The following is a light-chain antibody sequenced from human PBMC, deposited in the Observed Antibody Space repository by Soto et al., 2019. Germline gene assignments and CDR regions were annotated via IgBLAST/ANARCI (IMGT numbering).Light chain of an antibody. CDR1: SSNIGSNT. V-gene: IGLV1-44*01. J-gene: IGLJ2*01. Sequence: QSVLTQPPSASGTPGQRVTISCSGSSSNIGSNTVNWYQQLPGTAPKLLIYSNNQRPSGVPDRFSGSKSGTSASLAISGLQSEDEGDYYCAAWDDSLLVVFGGGTKLTVL. CDR3: AAWDDSLLVV. CDR2: SNN.